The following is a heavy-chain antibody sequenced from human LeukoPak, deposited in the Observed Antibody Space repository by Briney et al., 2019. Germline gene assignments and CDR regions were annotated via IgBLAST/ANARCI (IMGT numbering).Heavy chain of an antibody. D-gene: IGHD5-12*01. Sequence: SETLSLTCTVSGGSISSYYWSWIRQPPGKGLEWIGYSYYSGGTNYNPSLKSRVTISVDTSKKHFSLKLSSVTAADTAVYYCARYTGYTKEGFDYWGQGILVTVSS. V-gene: IGHV4-59*01. CDR3: ARYTGYTKEGFDY. CDR1: GGSISSYY. J-gene: IGHJ4*02. CDR2: SYYSGGT.